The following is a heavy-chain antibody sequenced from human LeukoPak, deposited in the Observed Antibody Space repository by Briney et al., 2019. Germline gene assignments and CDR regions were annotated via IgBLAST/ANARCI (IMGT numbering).Heavy chain of an antibody. CDR1: GFTFSSYA. J-gene: IGHJ4*02. CDR2: ISYDGSNK. V-gene: IGHV3-30*04. D-gene: IGHD3-10*01. Sequence: PGGSLRLSCAASGFTFSSYAMHWVRQAPGKGLEWGAVISYDGSNKYYADSVKGRFTFSRDNSKNTLYLQMNSLRAEDTAVYYCASVRGPYYFDYWGQGTLVTVSS. CDR3: ASVRGPYYFDY.